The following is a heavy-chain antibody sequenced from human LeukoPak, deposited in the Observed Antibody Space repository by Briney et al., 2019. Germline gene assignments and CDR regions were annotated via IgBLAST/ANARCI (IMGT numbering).Heavy chain of an antibody. CDR2: MNPNSGNT. D-gene: IGHD6-13*01. Sequence: GASVKVSCKASGYTFTSYDINWMRQATGQGLEWMGWMNPNSGNTGYAQKFQGRVTMTRNTSISTAYMELSSLRSEDTAVYYCARVWGSCWLRWFDPWGHGTLVTVSS. CDR1: GYTFTSYD. CDR3: ARVWGSCWLRWFDP. J-gene: IGHJ5*02. V-gene: IGHV1-8*01.